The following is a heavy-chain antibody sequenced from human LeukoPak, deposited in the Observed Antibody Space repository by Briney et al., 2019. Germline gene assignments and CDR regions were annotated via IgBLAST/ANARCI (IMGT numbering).Heavy chain of an antibody. V-gene: IGHV4-59*01. CDR1: DVSITLYY. CDR2: ISNSGC. Sequence: SETLSLTCTVSDVSITLYYWTWIRQSPKKGLEWIGDISNSGCNYNPSLSSRLTISTDTSKNHFSLRLTSVSAADTAVYYCARGNYDILSDYSLYSPRGGFDHWGQGILVTVSS. D-gene: IGHD3-9*01. J-gene: IGHJ4*02. CDR3: ARGNYDILSDYSLYSPRGGFDH.